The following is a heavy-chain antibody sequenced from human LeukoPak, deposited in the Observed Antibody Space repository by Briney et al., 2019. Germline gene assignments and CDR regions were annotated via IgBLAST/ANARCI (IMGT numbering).Heavy chain of an antibody. V-gene: IGHV3-23*01. CDR2: IRVSDGAR. J-gene: IGHJ3*02. CDR3: AKEPRWEQLHSFDI. CDR1: GFAFPTYA. Sequence: GGSLRLSCVASGFAFPTYAMMWVRQVPGKGLEWVSSIRVSDGARFYADSVKGRFTMSRDNPKNTLFLQMNSLRPEDTAVYYCAKEPRWEQLHSFDIWGQGTTVTFSS. D-gene: IGHD1/OR15-1a*01.